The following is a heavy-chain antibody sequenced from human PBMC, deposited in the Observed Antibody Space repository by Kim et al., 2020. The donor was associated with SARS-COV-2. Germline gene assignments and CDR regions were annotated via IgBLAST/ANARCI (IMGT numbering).Heavy chain of an antibody. CDR1: GFTISSYV. V-gene: IGHV3-23*01. J-gene: IGHJ4*02. CDR3: AKVLGSGNYLVDY. Sequence: GGSLRLSCAASGFTISSYVMSWVRQAPGKGLEWVSAISADGRSTYNADSVKGRFSISRDISKNTLYLQMNSLRVEDTALYYCAKVLGSGNYLVDYWGQGTQVTVSS. D-gene: IGHD3-10*01. CDR2: ISADGRST.